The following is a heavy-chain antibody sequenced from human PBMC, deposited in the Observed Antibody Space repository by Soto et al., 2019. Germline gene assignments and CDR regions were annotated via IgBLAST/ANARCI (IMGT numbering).Heavy chain of an antibody. V-gene: IGHV3-43*01. D-gene: IGHD3-10*01. Sequence: GGSLRLSCAASGFTFDDYTMHWVRQAPGKGLEWVSLISWDGGSTYYADSVKGRFTISRDNSKNSLYLQMNSLRTEDTALYYCAKDTPDYGSGSYPAYYFDYWGQGTLVTVSS. J-gene: IGHJ4*02. CDR1: GFTFDDYT. CDR3: AKDTPDYGSGSYPAYYFDY. CDR2: ISWDGGST.